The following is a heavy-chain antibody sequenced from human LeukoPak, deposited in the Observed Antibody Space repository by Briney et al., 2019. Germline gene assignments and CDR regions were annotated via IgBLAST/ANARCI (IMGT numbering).Heavy chain of an antibody. CDR3: ASIRYYYYGMDV. V-gene: IGHV3-53*01. Sequence: GGSLRLSCAASGFTVSSNYMSWIRQAPGKGLDWVSVIYSGGSTYYADSVKGRFTTSRDNSKNTLYLQMNSLRAEDTAVYYCASIRYYYYGMDVWGQGTTVTVSS. CDR1: GFTVSSNY. CDR2: IYSGGST. D-gene: IGHD2-2*02. J-gene: IGHJ6*02.